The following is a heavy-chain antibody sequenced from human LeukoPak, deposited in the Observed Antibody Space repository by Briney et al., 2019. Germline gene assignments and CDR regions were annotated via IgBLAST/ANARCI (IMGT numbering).Heavy chain of an antibody. V-gene: IGHV4-59*01. CDR1: GGSISTYY. Sequence: SETLSLTCTVSGGSISTYYGNWIRQAPGKGLEWIGYIYYSGSTNYNPSLKSRVAMSVDTSRSQFSLKLSSVTAADTAIYYCARSRAFNSGAFDPWGQGSLVTVSS. CDR3: ARSRAFNSGAFDP. D-gene: IGHD1-26*01. J-gene: IGHJ5*02. CDR2: IYYSGST.